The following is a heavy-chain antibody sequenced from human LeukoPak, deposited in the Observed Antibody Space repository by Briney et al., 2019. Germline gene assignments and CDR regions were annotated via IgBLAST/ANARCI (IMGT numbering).Heavy chain of an antibody. CDR1: GYTFTSYD. V-gene: IGHV1-8*01. D-gene: IGHD7-27*01. Sequence: ASVKVSCKASGYTFTSYDINWVRQATGQGLEWMGWMNPNSGNTGYAQKFQGRVTMTRNTSISTAYMELSSLRSEDTAVYYCARVSWRNWGSKGDYYYYYYMDVWGKGTTVTVSS. CDR3: ARVSWRNWGSKGDYYYYYYMDV. CDR2: MNPNSGNT. J-gene: IGHJ6*03.